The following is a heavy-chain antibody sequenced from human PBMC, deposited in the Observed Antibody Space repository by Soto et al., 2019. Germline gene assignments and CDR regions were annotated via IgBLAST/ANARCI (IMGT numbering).Heavy chain of an antibody. J-gene: IGHJ4*02. CDR3: ARGEGRGYCSSTSCSEFDY. D-gene: IGHD2-2*01. CDR1: SGSISSSNW. V-gene: IGHV4-4*02. Sequence: SETLSLTCAVSSGSISSSNWWSWVRQPPGKGLEWIGEIYHSGSTNYNPSLKSRVTISVDKSKNQFSLKLSSVTAADTAVYYCARGEGRGYCSSTSCSEFDYWGQGTLVTVSS. CDR2: IYHSGST.